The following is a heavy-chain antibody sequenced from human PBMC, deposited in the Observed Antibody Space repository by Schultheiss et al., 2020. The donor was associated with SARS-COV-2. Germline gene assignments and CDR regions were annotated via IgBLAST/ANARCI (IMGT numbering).Heavy chain of an antibody. Sequence: SETLSLTCSVSSGSISSYYWTWIRQPPGKGLEWIVYFLYSGSTNYNPSLKSRVTISVDTSKNQFSLKLTSVTAADTAVYYCARGPIFGIVSNWFDPWGQGTLVTVSS. D-gene: IGHD3-3*01. CDR3: ARGPIFGIVSNWFDP. CDR1: SGSISSYY. V-gene: IGHV4-59*01. J-gene: IGHJ5*02. CDR2: FLYSGST.